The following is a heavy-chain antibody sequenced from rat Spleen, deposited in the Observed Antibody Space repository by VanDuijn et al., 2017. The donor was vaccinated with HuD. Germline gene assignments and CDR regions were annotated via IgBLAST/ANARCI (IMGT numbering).Heavy chain of an antibody. CDR2: ITYDGGST. J-gene: IGHJ2*01. CDR1: GFIFSDHY. V-gene: IGHV5-20*01. CDR3: TTDSYFDGTYYPGGFDY. Sequence: EVQLVESGGGLVQPGRSLKLSCAASGFIFSDHYVAWVRQAPTKGLEWVAYITYDGGSTYCRDSVKGRFTISRDNAKSTLYLQMDSLRSEDTATYYCTTDSYFDGTYYPGGFDYWGQGVMVTVSS. D-gene: IGHD1-12*02.